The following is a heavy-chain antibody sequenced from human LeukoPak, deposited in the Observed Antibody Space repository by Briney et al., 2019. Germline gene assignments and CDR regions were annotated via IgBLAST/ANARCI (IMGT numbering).Heavy chain of an antibody. CDR2: IYPGDSDT. D-gene: IGHD1-26*01. Sequence: PGGSLRLSCKGSGYSFTSYGIGWVRQMPGKGLEWMGIIYPGDSDTRYSPSFQGQVTISADKSISTAYLQWSSLKASDTAMYYCARRGGSYYPDAFDIWGQGTMVTVSS. J-gene: IGHJ3*02. V-gene: IGHV5-51*01. CDR3: ARRGGSYYPDAFDI. CDR1: GYSFTSYG.